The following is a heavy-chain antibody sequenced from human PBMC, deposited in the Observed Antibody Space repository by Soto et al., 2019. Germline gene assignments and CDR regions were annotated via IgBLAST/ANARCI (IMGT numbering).Heavy chain of an antibody. CDR2: ISSSSSTI. CDR3: AATPVVVAAYYYYYGMDV. V-gene: IGHV3-48*02. D-gene: IGHD2-15*01. CDR1: GFTFSSYS. Sequence: GGSLRLSCAASGFTFSSYSMNWVRQAPGKGLEWVSYISSSSSTIYYADSVKGRFTISRDNAKNSLYLQMNSLRDEDTAVYYCAATPVVVAAYYYYYGMDVWGQGTTVTVSS. J-gene: IGHJ6*02.